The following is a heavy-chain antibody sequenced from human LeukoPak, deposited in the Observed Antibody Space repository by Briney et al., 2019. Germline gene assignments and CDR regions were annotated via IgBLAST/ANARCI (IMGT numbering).Heavy chain of an antibody. V-gene: IGHV1-8*01. D-gene: IGHD3-10*01. CDR2: MNPNSGNT. CDR3: ARGSRSRGYWFDP. CDR1: GYTFTSSD. J-gene: IGHJ5*02. Sequence: ASVKVSCKASGYTFTSSDINWVRQASGQGLEWLGWMNPNSGNTGYAQKFQGRVTMTRNNSITTAYIELSSLRSEDTAVYYCARGSRSRGYWFDPWGQGTLVTVSS.